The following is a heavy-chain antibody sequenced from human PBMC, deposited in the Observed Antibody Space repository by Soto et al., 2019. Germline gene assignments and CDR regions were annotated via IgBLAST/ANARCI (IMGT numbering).Heavy chain of an antibody. V-gene: IGHV3-30*18. CDR3: AKGGFYSSREAFDI. J-gene: IGHJ3*02. CDR2: ISYDGSNK. D-gene: IGHD6-13*01. CDR1: GFTFSSYG. Sequence: GGSLRLSCAASGFTFSSYGMHWVRQAPGKGLEWVAVISYDGSNKYYADSVKGRFTISRDNSKNTLYLQMNSLRAEDTAVYYCAKGGFYSSREAFDIWGQGTMVTVSS.